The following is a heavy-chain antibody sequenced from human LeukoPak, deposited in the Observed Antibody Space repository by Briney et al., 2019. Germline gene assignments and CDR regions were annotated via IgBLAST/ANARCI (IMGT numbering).Heavy chain of an antibody. Sequence: GASVKVSCKASGYTFTGYYMHWVRQAPGQGLEWMGRINPNSGGTNYAQKFQGRVTMTRDTSTSTVYMELSSLRSEDTAVYYCARVSSTVTTFESHPDYWGQGTLVTVSS. CDR3: ARVSSTVTTFESHPDY. CDR2: INPNSGGT. V-gene: IGHV1-2*06. D-gene: IGHD4-17*01. J-gene: IGHJ4*02. CDR1: GYTFTGYY.